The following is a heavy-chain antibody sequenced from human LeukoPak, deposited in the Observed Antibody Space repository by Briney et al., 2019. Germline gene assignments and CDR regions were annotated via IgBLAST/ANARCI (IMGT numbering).Heavy chain of an antibody. Sequence: GGSLRLSCAASGFXFSSYGMHWVRQAPGKGLEWVAVIWYDGSHKYYADSVKGRFTISRDNSKNTLHLQMNSLRAEDTAVYYCARDLLLWFGELSGDSDYWGQGTLVTVSS. CDR3: ARDLLLWFGELSGDSDY. CDR2: IWYDGSHK. D-gene: IGHD3-10*01. V-gene: IGHV3-33*01. J-gene: IGHJ4*02. CDR1: GFXFSSYG.